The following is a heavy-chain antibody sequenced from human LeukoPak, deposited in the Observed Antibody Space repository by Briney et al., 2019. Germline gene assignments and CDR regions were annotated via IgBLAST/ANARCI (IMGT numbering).Heavy chain of an antibody. J-gene: IGHJ4*02. D-gene: IGHD1-26*01. Sequence: GGSLRLSCAASGFPFSTYDMNWVRQAPGKGLEWVSSISSSGAYIYYADSVKGRFTISRDNAKNLLYLQMNSLRAEDTALYYCALLTGDYWGQGTLVTVSS. CDR1: GFPFSTYD. V-gene: IGHV3-21*01. CDR2: ISSSGAYI. CDR3: ALLTGDY.